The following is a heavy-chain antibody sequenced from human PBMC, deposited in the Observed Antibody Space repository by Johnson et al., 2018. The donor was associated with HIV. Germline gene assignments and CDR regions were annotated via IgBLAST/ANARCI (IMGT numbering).Heavy chain of an antibody. CDR1: GFTVSSNY. CDR3: ARRVEGRRSANDAFDI. CDR2: SGSGGST. V-gene: IGHV3-66*01. D-gene: IGHD1-1*01. J-gene: IGHJ3*02. Sequence: VQLVESGGGLVQPGGSLRLSCAASGFTVSSNYMGWVRQAPGKGLEWVSAISGSGGSTYYADSVKGRFTISRDNSKNTLYLQMNSLRAEDTAVYYCARRVEGRRSANDAFDIWGQGTMVTVSS.